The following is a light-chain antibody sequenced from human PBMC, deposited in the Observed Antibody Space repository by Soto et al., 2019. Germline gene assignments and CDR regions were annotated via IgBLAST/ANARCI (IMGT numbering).Light chain of an antibody. CDR2: WAS. V-gene: IGKV4-1*01. J-gene: IGKJ1*01. CDR3: QQYNTWPRT. CDR1: QTVLHRPTNNNY. Sequence: DFVMTQSPDSLAVSLGERATINCRSSQTVLHRPTNNNYLAWFQQKAGQPPRLLIYWASTRESGVPDRFSGSGSGTDFTLTISSLQAEDVAVYYCQQYNTWPRTFGQGTRVEIK.